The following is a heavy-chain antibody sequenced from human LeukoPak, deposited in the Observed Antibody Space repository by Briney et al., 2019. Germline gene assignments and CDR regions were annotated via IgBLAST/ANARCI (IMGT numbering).Heavy chain of an antibody. CDR1: GFTFSSHG. CDR2: IWYDGSNK. J-gene: IGHJ4*02. Sequence: GRSLRLSCAASGFTFSSHGMHWVRQAPGKGLEWVAVIWYDGSNKYADSVKGRFTISRDNSKNTLYLQMNSLRAEDTAVYYCARGQRGYDSSGYYFCFDYWGQGTLVTVSS. D-gene: IGHD3-22*01. V-gene: IGHV3-33*01. CDR3: ARGQRGYDSSGYYFCFDY.